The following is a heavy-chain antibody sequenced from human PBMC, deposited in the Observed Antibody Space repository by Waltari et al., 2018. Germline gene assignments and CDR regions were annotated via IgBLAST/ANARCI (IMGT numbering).Heavy chain of an antibody. CDR1: AFHFSSSW. D-gene: IGHD1-7*01. Sequence: EVQLVESGGGLIQTGGSLRLSCAASAFHFSSSWMHRVRQAPGKGLVWVARINSDGSSTSNADSVKGRFTISRDNAKNTLYLQMNSLRAEDTAMYYCASGNSHAFDIWGQGTMVTVSS. V-gene: IGHV3-74*01. J-gene: IGHJ3*02. CDR2: INSDGSST. CDR3: ASGNSHAFDI.